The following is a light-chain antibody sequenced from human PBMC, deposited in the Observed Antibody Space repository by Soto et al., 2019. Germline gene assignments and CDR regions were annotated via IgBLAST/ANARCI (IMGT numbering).Light chain of an antibody. Sequence: QPVLTQPPSVSGAPGQRVTISCTGSSSNIVAIYDVHWYQQLPGTAPKLLIYGNTNRPSGVPDRFSGSKSGTSASLAITGLQAEDEADYYCQSYDSSLSGGVFGGGTQLTVL. V-gene: IGLV1-40*01. J-gene: IGLJ3*02. CDR1: SSNIVAIYD. CDR3: QSYDSSLSGGV. CDR2: GNT.